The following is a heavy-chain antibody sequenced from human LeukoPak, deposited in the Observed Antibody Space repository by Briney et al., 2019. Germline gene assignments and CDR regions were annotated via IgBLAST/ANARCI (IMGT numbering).Heavy chain of an antibody. CDR3: AKDLRGWAAAGGGPLDY. CDR2: ISYDGSNK. D-gene: IGHD6-13*01. Sequence: PGGSLRLSCAASGFTFSSYGMHWVRQAPGKGLEWVAVISYDGSNKYYADSVKGRFTISRDNSKNTLYLQMNSLRAEDTAVYYCAKDLRGWAAAGGGPLDYWGQGTLVTVSS. J-gene: IGHJ4*02. CDR1: GFTFSSYG. V-gene: IGHV3-30*18.